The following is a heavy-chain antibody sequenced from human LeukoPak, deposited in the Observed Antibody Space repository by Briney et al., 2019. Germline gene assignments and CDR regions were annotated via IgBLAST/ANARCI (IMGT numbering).Heavy chain of an antibody. CDR3: ARGDLSYYYMDV. CDR2: INPNSGDT. V-gene: IGHV1-2*02. J-gene: IGHJ6*03. CDR1: GYYFTGYY. Sequence: ASVKVSCRASGYYFTGYYMHWVRQAPGQGLEWMGWINPNSGDTDYAQKFQGRVTMTRDTSIRTAYMELSRLKSEDTAVYYCARGDLSYYYMDVWGKGTTVTVSS.